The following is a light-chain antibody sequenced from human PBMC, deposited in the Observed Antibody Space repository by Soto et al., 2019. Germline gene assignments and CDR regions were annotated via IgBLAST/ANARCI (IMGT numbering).Light chain of an antibody. CDR2: GNS. J-gene: IGLJ1*01. CDR1: SSNIGAGYD. CDR3: QSYDSSLSGSV. V-gene: IGLV1-40*01. Sequence: QSVLTLPASVSGSSGQRVTISRTGSSSNIGAGYDVHWYQQLPGTAPKLLIYGNSNRPSGVPDRFSGSKSGTSASLAITELQAEDEADYYCQSYDSSLSGSVFGTGTKVTVL.